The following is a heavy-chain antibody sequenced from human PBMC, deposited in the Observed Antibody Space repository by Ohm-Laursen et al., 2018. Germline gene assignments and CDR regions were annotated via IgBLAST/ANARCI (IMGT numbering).Heavy chain of an antibody. J-gene: IGHJ4*02. CDR3: ARHWDYGGNSEPLDY. CDR2: VHYSGST. Sequence: TLSLTCSVSGGSIRGFYWSWIRQPPGKGLEWIGYVHYSGSTNYIPSLKSRVTISLDTSKNHFSLKLSSVTAADTAVYYCARHWDYGGNSEPLDYWGQGTLVTVSS. V-gene: IGHV4-59*08. D-gene: IGHD4-23*01. CDR1: GGSIRGFY.